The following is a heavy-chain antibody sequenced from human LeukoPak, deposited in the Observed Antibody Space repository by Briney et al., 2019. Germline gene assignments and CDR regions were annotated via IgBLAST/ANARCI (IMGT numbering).Heavy chain of an antibody. Sequence: PGGSLRLSCEASGFTFSNYRTNWVRQAPGKGLEWVAFIRYDGSNKYYADSVKGRFTISRDNSKNTLYLQMNSLRAEDTAVYYCAKAPPEDYYYYMDVWGKGTTVTVSS. J-gene: IGHJ6*03. CDR1: GFTFSNYR. V-gene: IGHV3-30*02. CDR2: IRYDGSNK. CDR3: AKAPPEDYYYYMDV.